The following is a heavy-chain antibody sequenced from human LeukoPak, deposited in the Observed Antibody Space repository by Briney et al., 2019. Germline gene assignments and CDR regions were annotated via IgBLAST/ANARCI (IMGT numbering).Heavy chain of an antibody. Sequence: GGSLRLSCAASGFTFSSYSMNWVRQAPGKGLEWVSSISSSSSYIYYADSVKGRFTISRDNAKNSLYLQMNSLRAEDTAVYYCARVDSSGWYLDYYGMDVWGQGTTVTVSS. CDR3: ARVDSSGWYLDYYGMDV. CDR1: GFTFSSYS. V-gene: IGHV3-21*01. CDR2: ISSSSSYI. J-gene: IGHJ6*02. D-gene: IGHD6-19*01.